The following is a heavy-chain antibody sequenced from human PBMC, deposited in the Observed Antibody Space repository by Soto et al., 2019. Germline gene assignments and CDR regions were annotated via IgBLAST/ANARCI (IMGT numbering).Heavy chain of an antibody. V-gene: IGHV3-48*01. CDR2: ISSSSSTI. Sequence: HPGGSLRLSCAASGFTFSSYSMNWVRQAPGKGLEWVSYISSSSSTIYYADSVKGRFTISRDNAKNSLYLQMNSLRAEDTAVYYCARAPGLGYCSSTSCYEIDYWGQGTLVTV. D-gene: IGHD2-2*01. J-gene: IGHJ4*02. CDR3: ARAPGLGYCSSTSCYEIDY. CDR1: GFTFSSYS.